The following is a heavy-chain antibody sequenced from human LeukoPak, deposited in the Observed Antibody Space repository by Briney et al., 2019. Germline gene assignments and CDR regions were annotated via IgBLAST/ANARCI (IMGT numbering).Heavy chain of an antibody. CDR3: AKDEEKEWELLYAFDI. Sequence: GGSLRLSCAASGFTFSSYGMHWVRQAPGKGLEWVAVIWYGGSNKYYADSVKGRFTISRDNSKNTLYLQMNSLRAEDTAVYYCAKDEEKEWELLYAFDIWGQGTMVTVSS. J-gene: IGHJ3*02. D-gene: IGHD1-26*01. CDR2: IWYGGSNK. CDR1: GFTFSSYG. V-gene: IGHV3-30*02.